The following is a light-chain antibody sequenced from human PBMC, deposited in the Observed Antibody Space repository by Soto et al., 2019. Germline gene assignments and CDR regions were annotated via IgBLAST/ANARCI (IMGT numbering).Light chain of an antibody. CDR1: QSVNAY. J-gene: IGKJ1*01. CDR3: QQYGSSPQT. CDR2: GAS. Sequence: EIVLTQSPATLSLSPGERATLSCRASQSVNAYLAWYQQKPGQAPRLLIYGASSRATGIPDRFSGSGSGTDFTLTISRLEPEDFAVYYCQQYGSSPQTFGQGTKVDIK. V-gene: IGKV3-20*01.